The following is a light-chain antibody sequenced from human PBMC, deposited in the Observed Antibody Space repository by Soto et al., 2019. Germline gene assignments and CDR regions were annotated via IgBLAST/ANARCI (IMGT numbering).Light chain of an antibody. V-gene: IGLV2-14*01. CDR3: ISYTRSNTLYVV. Sequence: QSALTQPASVSGSPGQSITISCTGTSSDVGGYNYVSWYQQHPGKAPKLMIYDVSNRPSGVSNRFSGSKSGNTAYLTISGLQAEDEADYYCISYTRSNTLYVVVGGGTKLTVL. J-gene: IGLJ2*01. CDR1: SSDVGGYNY. CDR2: DVS.